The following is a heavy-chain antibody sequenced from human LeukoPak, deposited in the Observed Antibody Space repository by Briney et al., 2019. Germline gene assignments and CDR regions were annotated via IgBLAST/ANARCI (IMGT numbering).Heavy chain of an antibody. Sequence: SETLSLTCTVSGGSISSYYWSWIRQPAGKGLEWIGRIYTSGSTNYNPSLKSRVTMSVDTSKNQFSLKLSSVTAADTAVYYCARGLCGGDCYNNWFDPWGQGTLVTVSS. D-gene: IGHD2-21*02. CDR1: GGSISSYY. V-gene: IGHV4-4*07. J-gene: IGHJ5*02. CDR3: ARGLCGGDCYNNWFDP. CDR2: IYTSGST.